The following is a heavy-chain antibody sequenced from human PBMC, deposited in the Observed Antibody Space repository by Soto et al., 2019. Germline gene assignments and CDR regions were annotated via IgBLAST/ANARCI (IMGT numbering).Heavy chain of an antibody. Sequence: GGSLRLSCAASGFIFSGYAMHWVRQAPGKGLEWVALISYDGSNKYYADSVKGRFTISRDSSKNTMYLQMNSLRPEDTAVFFCARGSGGYPYYGVDAWGQGTTVTVSS. V-gene: IGHV3-30-3*01. D-gene: IGHD3-16*01. CDR1: GFIFSGYA. J-gene: IGHJ6*02. CDR3: ARGSGGYPYYGVDA. CDR2: ISYDGSNK.